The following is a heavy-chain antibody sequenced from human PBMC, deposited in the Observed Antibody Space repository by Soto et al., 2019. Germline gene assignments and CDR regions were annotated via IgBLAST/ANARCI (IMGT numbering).Heavy chain of an antibody. CDR2: INPSGGST. CDR1: GYTFTSYY. CDR3: AREYIVGATGYYYYYGMDV. J-gene: IGHJ6*02. Sequence: ASVKVSCKASGYTFTSYYMHWVRQAPGQGLEWMGIINPSGGSTSYAQKFQGRVTMTRDTSTSTVYMELSSLRSEDTAVYYCAREYIVGATGYYYYYGMDVWGQGTTVTVSS. V-gene: IGHV1-46*01. D-gene: IGHD1-26*01.